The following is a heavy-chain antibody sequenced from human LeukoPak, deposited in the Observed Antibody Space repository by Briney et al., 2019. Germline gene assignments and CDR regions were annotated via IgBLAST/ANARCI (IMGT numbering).Heavy chain of an antibody. CDR3: AKGGGYEAQYYYYYLDV. Sequence: GGSLRLSCAASGFTFSSYSMNWVRQAPGKGLEWVSSIDYSGGSTYYADSVKGRFTVSRDNSKNTLYLQMKSLRAEDTAVYYCAKGGGYEAQYYYYYLDVWGKGTTVTISS. CDR1: GFTFSSYS. J-gene: IGHJ6*03. V-gene: IGHV3-NL1*01. D-gene: IGHD5-12*01. CDR2: IDYSGGST.